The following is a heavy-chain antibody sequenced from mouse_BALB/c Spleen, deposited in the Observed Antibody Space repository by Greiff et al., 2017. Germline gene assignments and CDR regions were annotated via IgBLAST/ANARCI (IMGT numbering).Heavy chain of an antibody. V-gene: IGHV1S56*01. CDR1: GYTFTSYY. D-gene: IGHD3-1*01. CDR2: IYPGNVNT. CDR3: ASSGAMDY. Sequence: VQLQQSGPELVKPGASVRISCKASGYTFTSYYIHWVKQRPGQGLEWIGWIYPGNVNTKYNEKFKGKATLTADKSSSTAYMQLSSLTSEDSAVYFCASSGAMDYWGQGTSVTVSS. J-gene: IGHJ4*01.